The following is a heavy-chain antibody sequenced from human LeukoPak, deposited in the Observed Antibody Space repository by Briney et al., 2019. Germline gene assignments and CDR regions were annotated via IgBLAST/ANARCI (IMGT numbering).Heavy chain of an antibody. CDR3: ARDRRSHGSGSYYAKQNWFDP. J-gene: IGHJ5*02. V-gene: IGHV1-2*02. Sequence: GASVKVSCKASGYTFTGYYMHWVRQAPGQGLEWMGWINPNSGGTNYAQKFQGRVTMTRDTSISTAYMELSRLRSDDTAVYYCARDRRSHGSGSYYAKQNWFDPWGQGTLVTVSS. D-gene: IGHD3-10*01. CDR2: INPNSGGT. CDR1: GYTFTGYY.